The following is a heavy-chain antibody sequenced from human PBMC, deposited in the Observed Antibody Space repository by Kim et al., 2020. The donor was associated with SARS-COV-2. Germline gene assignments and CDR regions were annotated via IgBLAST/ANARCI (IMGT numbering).Heavy chain of an antibody. CDR3: ARLMGTQDYGMDV. J-gene: IGHJ6*02. Sequence: YAVSVKSRITINPDTSKTQFSLQLNSVTPEDTAVYYCARLMGTQDYGMDVWGQGTTVTVSS. V-gene: IGHV6-1*01. D-gene: IGHD2-8*01.